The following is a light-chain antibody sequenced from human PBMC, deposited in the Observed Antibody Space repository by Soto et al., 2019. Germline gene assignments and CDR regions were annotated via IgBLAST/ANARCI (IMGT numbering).Light chain of an antibody. CDR3: SSYAGSNRV. Sequence: QSVLTQPPSASGSPGQSVTISCTGTSSDVADYNYVSWYQQHPGKAPKLMIYGVSKRPSGVPDRCSGSKSGNTASLTVSGLQAEDEADYYCSSYAGSNRVFGGGTKLTVL. V-gene: IGLV2-8*01. CDR1: SSDVADYNY. CDR2: GVS. J-gene: IGLJ2*01.